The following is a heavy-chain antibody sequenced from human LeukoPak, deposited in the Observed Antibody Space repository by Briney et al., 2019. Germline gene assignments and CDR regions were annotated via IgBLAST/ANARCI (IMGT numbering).Heavy chain of an antibody. Sequence: PSETLSLTCTVSGASINNYYWSWIRQSPEKGLEWIGYISHSGSTHYNPSLKSRVTISVDTSKNQFSLKLSSVTAADTAVYYCARESHYDILTGYYIFDYWGQGTLVTVSS. CDR3: ARESHYDILTGYYIFDY. CDR2: ISHSGST. CDR1: GASINNYY. V-gene: IGHV4-59*01. J-gene: IGHJ4*02. D-gene: IGHD3-9*01.